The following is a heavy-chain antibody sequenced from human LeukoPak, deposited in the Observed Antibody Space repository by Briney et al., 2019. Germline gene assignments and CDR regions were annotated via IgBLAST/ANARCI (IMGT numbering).Heavy chain of an antibody. V-gene: IGHV3-23*01. CDR2: ISGSGGST. CDR1: GFTFSSYG. D-gene: IGHD3-22*01. Sequence: PGRSLRLSCAASGFTFSSYGMHWVRQAPGKGLEWVSAISGSGGSTYYADSVKGRFTISRDNSKNTLYLQMNSLRAEDTAVYYCAKDRITMIVVVPSGAFDIWGQGTMVTVSS. J-gene: IGHJ3*02. CDR3: AKDRITMIVVVPSGAFDI.